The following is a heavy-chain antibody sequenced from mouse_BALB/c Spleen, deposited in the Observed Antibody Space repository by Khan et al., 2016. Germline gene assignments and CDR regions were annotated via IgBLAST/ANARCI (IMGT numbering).Heavy chain of an antibody. D-gene: IGHD2-1*01. CDR3: VREGNYGNYYAMDY. V-gene: IGHV10-3*03. Sequence: GGGLVQPKGSLKLSCAASGFTFNTYAMHWVCQAPGKGLEWVARIRSKSNNYATYYADSVKDRFTISRDDSQSMLYLQMNNLKTEYTAMYYCVREGNYGNYYAMDYWGQGTSVTVSS. J-gene: IGHJ4*01. CDR1: GFTFNTYA. CDR2: IRSKSNNYAT.